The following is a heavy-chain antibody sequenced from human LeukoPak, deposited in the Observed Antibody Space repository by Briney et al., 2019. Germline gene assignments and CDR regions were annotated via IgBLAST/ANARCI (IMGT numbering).Heavy chain of an antibody. CDR3: AKAALAGDYNFWTDYYPFYFDY. J-gene: IGHJ4*02. CDR1: GFTFKNYA. D-gene: IGHD3-3*01. Sequence: PGGSLRLSCAASGFTFKNYAMTWVRQAPGKGLEWVSGISGSGGSTYYAKSVQGRCTISRDNSKNTLYLQMNSLRAEDTAIYYCAKAALAGDYNFWTDYYPFYFDYWGQGTLVTVSS. V-gene: IGHV3-23*01. CDR2: ISGSGGST.